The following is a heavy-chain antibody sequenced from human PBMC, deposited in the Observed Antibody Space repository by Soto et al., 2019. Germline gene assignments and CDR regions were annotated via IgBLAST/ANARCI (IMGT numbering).Heavy chain of an antibody. Sequence: PGGSLRLSCAASGFTFYDYTMHWVRQAPGKGLEWVSLISWDGGSTYYADSVKGRFTISRDNSKNSLYLQMNSLRTEDTALYYCAKDNLIDYDFWSKGSPLLLLGGMDVWGQGTTVTVSS. V-gene: IGHV3-43*01. CDR3: AKDNLIDYDFWSKGSPLLLLGGMDV. CDR1: GFTFYDYT. D-gene: IGHD3-3*01. J-gene: IGHJ6*02. CDR2: ISWDGGST.